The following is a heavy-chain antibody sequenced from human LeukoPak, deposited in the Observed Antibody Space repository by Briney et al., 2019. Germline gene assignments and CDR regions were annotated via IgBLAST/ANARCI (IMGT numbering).Heavy chain of an antibody. Sequence: GGSLRLSCAASGFTFSSYSMNWVRQAPGKGLEWVSSISSSSSYIYYADSVKGRFTISRDNAKNSLYLQMNSLRAEDTAVYYCAREFSSSPAEKGCYWGQGTLVTVSS. D-gene: IGHD6-13*01. J-gene: IGHJ4*02. CDR2: ISSSSSYI. CDR3: AREFSSSPAEKGCY. V-gene: IGHV3-21*01. CDR1: GFTFSSYS.